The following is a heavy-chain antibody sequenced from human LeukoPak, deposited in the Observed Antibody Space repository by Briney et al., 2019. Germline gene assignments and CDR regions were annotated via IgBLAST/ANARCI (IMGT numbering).Heavy chain of an antibody. Sequence: GRSLRLSCAASGFTFSSYGMHWVRQAPGKGLEWVAVIWYDGSNKYYADSVKGRFTISRDNSKNTLYLQMNSLRAEDTAVYYCARDSAPFDDILTGYNYYYGMDVWGKGTTVTVSS. J-gene: IGHJ6*04. CDR2: IWYDGSNK. CDR3: ARDSAPFDDILTGYNYYYGMDV. CDR1: GFTFSSYG. V-gene: IGHV3-33*01. D-gene: IGHD3-9*01.